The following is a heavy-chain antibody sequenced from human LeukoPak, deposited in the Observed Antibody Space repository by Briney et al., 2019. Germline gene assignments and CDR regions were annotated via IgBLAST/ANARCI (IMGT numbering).Heavy chain of an antibody. D-gene: IGHD6-13*01. V-gene: IGHV1-69*05. J-gene: IGHJ1*01. CDR2: IIPIFGTA. CDR1: GGTFSSYA. CDR3: ARAPPPGGSRSLWYFQH. Sequence: SVKVSCKASGGTFSSYAISWVRQAPGQGLEWMGGIIPIFGTANYAQKFQGRVTITTDESTSTAYMELSSLRSEDTAEYYCARAPPPGGSRSLWYFQHWGQGTLVTVSS.